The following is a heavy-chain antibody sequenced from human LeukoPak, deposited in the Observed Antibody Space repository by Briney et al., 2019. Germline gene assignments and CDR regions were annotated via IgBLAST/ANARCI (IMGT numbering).Heavy chain of an antibody. CDR3: ARDHYPRAAGLFTY. CDR1: DTFTSYG. CDR2: ISAYNGNT. D-gene: IGHD6-13*01. J-gene: IGHJ4*02. Sequence: ASVKVSCKASDTFTSYGISWVRQAPGQGLEWMGWISAYNGNTNYAQKLQGRVTMTTDTSTSTAYMELRSLRSDDTAVYYCARDHYPRAAGLFTYWGQGTLVTVSS. V-gene: IGHV1-18*04.